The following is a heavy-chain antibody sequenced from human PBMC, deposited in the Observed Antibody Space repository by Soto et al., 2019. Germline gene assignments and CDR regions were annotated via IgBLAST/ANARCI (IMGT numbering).Heavy chain of an antibody. J-gene: IGHJ4*02. Sequence: QVQLVQSGAEEKKPGASVKVSCKASGYTFSSYAIHWVRQAPGQGLEWMGWINAGNGNTKYSQKFQGRVTITRDTSAGTAYMKLHTLRSEDTGVYTCARVDGTYWGQGTLVTVSS. CDR2: INAGNGNT. V-gene: IGHV1-3*05. CDR3: ARVDGTY. CDR1: GYTFSSYA. D-gene: IGHD1-26*01.